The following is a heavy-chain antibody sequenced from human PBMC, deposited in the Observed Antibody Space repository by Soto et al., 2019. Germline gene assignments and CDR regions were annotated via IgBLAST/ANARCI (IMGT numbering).Heavy chain of an antibody. D-gene: IGHD4-17*01. Sequence: ASVKVSCKTSGYTFTSNGISWVRQAPGQGLEWMGWINTYNGNTYYIQTVQGRVTMTTDTSTSTAYLELRSLRSDDTAVYYCVRDAYGDYDYWGQGTLVTVSS. V-gene: IGHV1-18*01. CDR1: GYTFTSNG. CDR3: VRDAYGDYDY. CDR2: INTYNGNT. J-gene: IGHJ4*02.